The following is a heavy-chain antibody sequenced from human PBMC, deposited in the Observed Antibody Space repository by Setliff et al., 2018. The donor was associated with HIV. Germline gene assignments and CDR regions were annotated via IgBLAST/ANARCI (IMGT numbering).Heavy chain of an antibody. D-gene: IGHD3-3*02. J-gene: IGHJ4*02. CDR1: GFTVSSNY. V-gene: IGHV3-66*02. Sequence: GSLRLSCAASGFTVSSNYMSWVRQAPGKGLEWVSVIYIDGSTYYADSVRGRFTISRDNHKNTLYLQMKRLRAEDTALYYCAREDPPADFHFWSGRLADWGQGSLVPVSS. CDR3: AREDPPADFHFWSGRLAD. CDR2: IYIDGST.